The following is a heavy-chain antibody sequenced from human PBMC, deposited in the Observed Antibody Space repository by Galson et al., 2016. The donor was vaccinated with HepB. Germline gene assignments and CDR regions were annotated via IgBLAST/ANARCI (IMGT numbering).Heavy chain of an antibody. Sequence: SETLSLTCVFSGASISSRNWWTWVRQPPGKGLEWIGEIYHSGNTNYNPSLESRLTISVDNSKSQFSLKLDSVTAADTAVYYCATAVGGDRNLAFWGQGALVIASS. CDR3: ATAVGGDRNLAF. V-gene: IGHV4-4*02. D-gene: IGHD2-21*02. CDR2: IYHSGNT. J-gene: IGHJ4*02. CDR1: GASISSRNW.